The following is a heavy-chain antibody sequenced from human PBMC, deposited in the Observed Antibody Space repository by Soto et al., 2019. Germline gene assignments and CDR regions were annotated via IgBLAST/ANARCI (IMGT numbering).Heavy chain of an antibody. V-gene: IGHV3-30-3*01. CDR2: ISYDGSNK. J-gene: IGHJ4*02. D-gene: IGHD3-22*01. CDR3: ARGYYYDSSDYYRDY. Sequence: GGSLRLSCAASGFTFSNYAMHWVRQAPGKGLEWVAVISYDGSNKYYADSVEGRFTISRDNSKNTLYLQMNSLRAEDTAVYYCARGYYYDSSDYYRDYWGQGTLVTVS. CDR1: GFTFSNYA.